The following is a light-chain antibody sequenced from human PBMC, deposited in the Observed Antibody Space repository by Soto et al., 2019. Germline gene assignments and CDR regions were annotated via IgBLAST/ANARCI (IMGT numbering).Light chain of an antibody. Sequence: EIVLTPSPGILSLSPGERATLSYRASQSVSSSYLAWYQQKPGQAPRLLIYGASSRATGIPDRFSGSGSGTDFTLTISRLEPEDFAVYYCQQYGSSPSFGPGTKGIS. V-gene: IGKV3-20*01. J-gene: IGKJ3*01. CDR2: GAS. CDR3: QQYGSSPS. CDR1: QSVSSSY.